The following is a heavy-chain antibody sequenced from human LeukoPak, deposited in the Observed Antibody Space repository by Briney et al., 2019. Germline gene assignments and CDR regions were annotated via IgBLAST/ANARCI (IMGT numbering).Heavy chain of an antibody. CDR2: IYYSGST. V-gene: IGHV4-59*01. J-gene: IGHJ4*02. CDR1: GGSISSYY. D-gene: IGHD6-19*01. CDR3: ARVTPTPKWLTTGGFLDY. Sequence: SETLSLTCTVSGGSISSYYWSWIRQPPGKGLEWIGYIYYSGSTNYNPSLKSRVTISVDTSKNQFSLKLSSVTAADTAVYYCARVTPTPKWLTTGGFLDYWGQGTLVTVSS.